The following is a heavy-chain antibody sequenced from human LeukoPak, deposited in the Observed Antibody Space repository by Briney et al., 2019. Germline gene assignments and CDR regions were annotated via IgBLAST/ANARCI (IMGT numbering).Heavy chain of an antibody. Sequence: PSETLSLTCAVYGGSFSGYYWTWIRQPPGKGLEWIGEINHSGSINYNPSLKSRVTISVDTSKNQFSLKLSSVTAADTAVYYCARVAAYCSGGSCRFKFFDYWGQGTLVTVSS. CDR2: INHSGSI. CDR3: ARVAAYCSGGSCRFKFFDY. V-gene: IGHV4-34*01. D-gene: IGHD2-15*01. CDR1: GGSFSGYY. J-gene: IGHJ4*02.